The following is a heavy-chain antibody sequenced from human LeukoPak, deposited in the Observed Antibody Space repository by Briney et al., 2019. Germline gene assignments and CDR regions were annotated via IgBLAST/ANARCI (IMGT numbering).Heavy chain of an antibody. CDR1: GFTFSSYG. J-gene: IGHJ5*02. V-gene: IGHV3-30*02. CDR3: AKDGCSSTSCFVFDP. D-gene: IGHD2-2*01. Sequence: GGSLRLSCAASGFTFSSYGMHWVRQAPGKGLEWVAFIRYDGSNKYYADSVKGRFTISRDNSKNTVYLQMNSLRAEDTAVYYCAKDGCSSTSCFVFDPWGQGTLVTVSS. CDR2: IRYDGSNK.